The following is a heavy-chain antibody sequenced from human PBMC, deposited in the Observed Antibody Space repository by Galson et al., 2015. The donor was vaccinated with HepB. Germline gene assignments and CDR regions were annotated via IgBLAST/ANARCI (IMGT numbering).Heavy chain of an antibody. V-gene: IGHV3-21*01. CDR1: GGSISNDY. CDR2: ISSSSSYI. Sequence: ETLSLTCTVSGGSISNDYWSWVRQAPGKGLEWVSSISSSSSYIYYADSVKGRFTISRDNAKNSLYLQMNSLRAEDTAVYYCAKYSSGWYIDYWGQGTLVTVSS. D-gene: IGHD6-19*01. J-gene: IGHJ4*02. CDR3: AKYSSGWYIDY.